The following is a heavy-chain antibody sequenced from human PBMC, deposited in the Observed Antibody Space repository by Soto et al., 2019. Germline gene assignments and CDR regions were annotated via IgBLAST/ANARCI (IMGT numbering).Heavy chain of an antibody. Sequence: QVQLVQSGAEVKKPGSSVKVSCKASGGTFSSYAISWVRQAPGQGLEWMGGIIPIFGTANYAQKFQGRVTITADESTSTAYMELSSLRYEDTAVYYCAREEVVVVPAASHYYYYGMDVWGQGTTVTVSS. J-gene: IGHJ6*02. CDR2: IIPIFGTA. V-gene: IGHV1-69*01. CDR3: AREEVVVVPAASHYYYYGMDV. CDR1: GGTFSSYA. D-gene: IGHD2-2*01.